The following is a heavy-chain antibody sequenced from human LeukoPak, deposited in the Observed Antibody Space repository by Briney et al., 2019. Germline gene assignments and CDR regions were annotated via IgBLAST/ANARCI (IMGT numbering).Heavy chain of an antibody. Sequence: GASVKVSCKASGYTFTSYYMHWVRQAPGQGLEWMGIINPSGGSTSYAQKFQGRVTMTRDTSTSTVYMELSSLRSEDTAVYYCARVGAVQYYDFWSGYYKGGFDYWGQGTLVTVSS. J-gene: IGHJ4*02. CDR3: ARVGAVQYYDFWSGYYKGGFDY. CDR1: GYTFTSYY. D-gene: IGHD3-3*01. CDR2: INPSGGST. V-gene: IGHV1-46*01.